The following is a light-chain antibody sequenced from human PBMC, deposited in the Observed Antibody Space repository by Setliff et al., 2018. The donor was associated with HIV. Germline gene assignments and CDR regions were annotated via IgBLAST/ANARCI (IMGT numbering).Light chain of an antibody. J-gene: IGLJ2*01. CDR2: EVN. CDR3: SSYTSSSTYVV. Sequence: VLTQPASVSGSPGQSITISCTGTSSDVGGYNYVSWYQQHPGKAPKLIIYEVNNRPSGVSNRFSGSKPGNTASLTISRLQAEDEADYYCSSYTSSSTYVVFGGGTK. CDR1: SSDVGGYNY. V-gene: IGLV2-14*01.